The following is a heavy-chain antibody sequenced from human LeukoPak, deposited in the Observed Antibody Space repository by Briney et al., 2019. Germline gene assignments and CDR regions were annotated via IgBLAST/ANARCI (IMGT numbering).Heavy chain of an antibody. CDR3: ARKKEDYYNSGGYFLSDATDI. CDR1: RFTFSGYG. CDR2: IWYDGSNK. V-gene: IGHV3-30*02. J-gene: IGHJ3*02. D-gene: IGHD3-22*01. Sequence: SGGSLRLSCAASRFTFSGYGMHWVRQAPGKGLEWVAFIWYDGSNKYYADSVKGRFTISRDNSKNTLYLQMNSLRAEDTALYYCARKKEDYYNSGGYFLSDATDIWGQGTMVTVSS.